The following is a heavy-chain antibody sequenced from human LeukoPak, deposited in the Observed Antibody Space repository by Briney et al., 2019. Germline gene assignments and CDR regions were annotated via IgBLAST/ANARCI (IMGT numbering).Heavy chain of an antibody. CDR3: ARAHYYDSSGYGDFDY. J-gene: IGHJ4*02. V-gene: IGHV4-61*02. Sequence: SETLSLTFTVSGGSISSGSYYWSWNRQPAGKGLVWSGRIYTSGSTNYNPSLKSRVTISVDTSKNQFSLKLSSVTAADTAVYYCARAHYYDSSGYGDFDYWGQGTLVTVSS. CDR1: GGSISSGSYY. CDR2: IYTSGST. D-gene: IGHD3-22*01.